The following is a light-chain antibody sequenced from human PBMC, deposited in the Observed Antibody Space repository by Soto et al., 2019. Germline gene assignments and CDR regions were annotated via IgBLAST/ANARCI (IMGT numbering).Light chain of an antibody. J-gene: IGKJ1*01. V-gene: IGKV3-20*01. Sequence: EIVLTQSTGTLSLSPGERATLSCRASQSVSSNLAWYQQKPGQAPRLLIYGASNRATAIPDRFIGSGPGTDFTLTITKLEPEDFAVYYCQHYGRSWTFGQGGNVDIK. CDR2: GAS. CDR3: QHYGRSWT. CDR1: QSVSSN.